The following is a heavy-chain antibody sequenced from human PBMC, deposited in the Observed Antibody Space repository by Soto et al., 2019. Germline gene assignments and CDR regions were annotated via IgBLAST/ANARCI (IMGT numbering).Heavy chain of an antibody. CDR2: ISGSGGNT. Sequence: WGSLRLSCTTSGFTFSSYAMSWVRQAPGKGLEWVSGISGSGGNTYYSNAAKVRFTISRDNSKNTFYLQMNSLRAEDTAVYYCAKDVLGVWFPQSFNFYXWGQGAMVTVSX. CDR3: AKDVLGVWFPQSFNFYX. CDR1: GFTFSSYA. V-gene: IGHV3-23*01. D-gene: IGHD3-10*01. J-gene: IGHJ4*02.